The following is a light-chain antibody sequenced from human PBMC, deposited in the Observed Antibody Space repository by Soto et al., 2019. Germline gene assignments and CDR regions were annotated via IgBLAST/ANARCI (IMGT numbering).Light chain of an antibody. CDR1: QGIISY. CDR2: KAS. CDR3: QHYNSYSEA. J-gene: IGKJ1*01. V-gene: IGKV1-8*01. Sequence: AIRMTQSPSSFSASTGYRVTITCRASQGIISYLAWYQQKPGKAPKLLIYKASTLKSGVPSRFSGSGSGTEFTLTISSLQPDDFATYYCQHYNSYSEAFGQGTKVDIK.